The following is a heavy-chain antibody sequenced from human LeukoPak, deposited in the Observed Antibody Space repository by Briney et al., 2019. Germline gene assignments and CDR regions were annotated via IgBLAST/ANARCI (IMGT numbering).Heavy chain of an antibody. CDR3: ARAAYSYGSDY. Sequence: PGGSLRLSCAASGFTFSSYGMHWVRQAPGKGLGWVAVIWYDGSNKYYADSAKGRFTISRDNSKNTLYLQMNSLRAEDTAVYYCARAAYSYGSDYWGQGTLVTVSS. V-gene: IGHV3-33*01. CDR2: IWYDGSNK. J-gene: IGHJ4*02. CDR1: GFTFSSYG. D-gene: IGHD5-18*01.